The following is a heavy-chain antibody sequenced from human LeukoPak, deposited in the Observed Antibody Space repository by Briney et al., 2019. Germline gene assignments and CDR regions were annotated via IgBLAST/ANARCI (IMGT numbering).Heavy chain of an antibody. V-gene: IGHV4-59*08. J-gene: IGHJ6*02. CDR2: IYYSGST. D-gene: IGHD3-3*02. Sequence: SETLSLTCTVSGGSISSYYWSWIRQPPGKGLEWIGYIYYSGSTNYNPSLKSRVTISVDTSKNQFSLKLSSVTAADTAVYYCARGPQSAFLYYYGMDVWGQGTTVTVSS. CDR1: GGSISSYY. CDR3: ARGPQSAFLYYYGMDV.